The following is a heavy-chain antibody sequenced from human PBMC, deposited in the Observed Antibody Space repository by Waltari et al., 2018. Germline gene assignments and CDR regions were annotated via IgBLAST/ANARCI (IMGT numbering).Heavy chain of an antibody. J-gene: IGHJ4*02. CDR3: AREYYYDSSGYYEPSD. CDR1: GYTFTSYG. Sequence: QVQLVQSGAEVKKPGASVKVSCKASGYTFTSYGISWVRQAPGQGLEWMGWVSAYHSNTNYAQKLQGRVTMTTDTSTSTAYMELRSLRSDDTAVYYCAREYYYDSSGYYEPSDWGQGTLVTVSS. D-gene: IGHD3-22*01. V-gene: IGHV1-18*01. CDR2: VSAYHSNT.